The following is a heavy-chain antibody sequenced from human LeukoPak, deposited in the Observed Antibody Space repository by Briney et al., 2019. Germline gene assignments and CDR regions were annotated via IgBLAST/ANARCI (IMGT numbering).Heavy chain of an antibody. J-gene: IGHJ4*02. CDR3: TTAYGSGSYWAY. V-gene: IGHV3-15*01. Sequence: GSLRLSCAASGFSFSRAWMSWVRQAPGKGLEWVGRIKTETDGGTTDYAAPVKGRSTISRDDSRNTLFLQMNSLKTEDTAVYYCTTAYGSGSYWAYWGPGTLVSVSS. D-gene: IGHD3-10*01. CDR2: IKTETDGGTT. CDR1: GFSFSRAW.